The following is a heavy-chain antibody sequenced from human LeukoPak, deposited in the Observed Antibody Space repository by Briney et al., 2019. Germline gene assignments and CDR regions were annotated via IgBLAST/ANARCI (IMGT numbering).Heavy chain of an antibody. CDR1: GYTFTGYY. CDR2: INPNSGGT. D-gene: IGHD6-19*01. CDR3: ARSPTSGWPYYFDY. V-gene: IGHV1-2*02. Sequence: ASVKVSCKASGYTFTGYYMHWVRQAPGQGLEWMGWINPNSGGTNYAQKFQGSVTMTRDTSISTAYMELSRLRSDDTAVYYCARSPTSGWPYYFDYWGQGTLVTVSS. J-gene: IGHJ4*02.